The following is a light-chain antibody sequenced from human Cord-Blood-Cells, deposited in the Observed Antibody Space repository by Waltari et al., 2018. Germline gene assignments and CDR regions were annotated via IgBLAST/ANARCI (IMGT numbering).Light chain of an antibody. V-gene: IGLV2-23*03. Sequence: QSALTQPASVSGSPGQSITISCTGSSSDVGGYNHVSLYQQHQGKAPNLMIYEGSKRPSGVSNRFSGSKSGNTASLTISGLQAEDEADYYCCSYAGSSTFVVFGGGTKLTVL. CDR3: CSYAGSSTFVV. CDR2: EGS. J-gene: IGLJ2*01. CDR1: SSDVGGYNH.